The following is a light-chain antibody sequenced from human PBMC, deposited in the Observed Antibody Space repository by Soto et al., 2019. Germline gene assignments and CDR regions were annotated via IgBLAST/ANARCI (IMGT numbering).Light chain of an antibody. CDR1: RIIDTY. V-gene: IGKV1-39*01. J-gene: IGKJ5*01. Sequence: DIQMTQSPSSLSASVGDRVTITCRASRIIDTYVDWYQQKPGKAPDLLIYLASTLQVGVQSRFSGSGSGTDFTLTISGLKPEDFATYYCKHSYNTPITFGQRTRLDI. CDR3: KHSYNTPIT. CDR2: LAS.